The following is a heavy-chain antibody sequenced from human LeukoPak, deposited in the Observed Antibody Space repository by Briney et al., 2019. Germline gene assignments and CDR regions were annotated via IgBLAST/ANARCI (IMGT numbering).Heavy chain of an antibody. CDR2: INHSGST. Sequence: SETLSLTCAVYGGSFSGYYWSWIRQPPGKGLEWIGEINHSGSTSYNPSLKSRVTISVDTSKNQFSLKLSSVTAADTAVYYCARVFPTLSGSSAIDYWGQGTLVTVSS. J-gene: IGHJ4*02. D-gene: IGHD1-26*01. V-gene: IGHV4-34*01. CDR1: GGSFSGYY. CDR3: ARVFPTLSGSSAIDY.